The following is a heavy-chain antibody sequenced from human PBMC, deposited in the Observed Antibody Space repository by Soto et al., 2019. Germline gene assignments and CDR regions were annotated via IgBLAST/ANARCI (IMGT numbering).Heavy chain of an antibody. CDR1: GYSFTSYW. V-gene: IGHV5-51*01. D-gene: IGHD3-10*01. J-gene: IGHJ5*02. CDR3: ARSTMVRGVILFSWFDP. CDR2: IYPGDSDT. Sequence: GESLKISCKGSGYSFTSYWIGWVRQMPGKGLEWMGIIYPGDSDTRYSPSFQGQVTISADKSISTAYLQWSSLKASDTAMYYCARSTMVRGVILFSWFDPWGQGTLVTVSS.